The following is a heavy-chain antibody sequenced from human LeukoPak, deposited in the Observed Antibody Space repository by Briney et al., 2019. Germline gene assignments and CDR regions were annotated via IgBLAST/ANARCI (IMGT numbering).Heavy chain of an antibody. Sequence: GESLKISCKGSGYSFNFYWIAWVPQMPGKGLERMGIIYPGDSDTRYSPSFQGQVTISADKSISTSYLQWNSLKASDTAIYYCARQDGSGIYYFDYWGQGTLVTVSS. CDR3: ARQDGSGIYYFDY. J-gene: IGHJ4*02. CDR1: GYSFNFYW. V-gene: IGHV5-51*01. D-gene: IGHD3-10*01. CDR2: IYPGDSDT.